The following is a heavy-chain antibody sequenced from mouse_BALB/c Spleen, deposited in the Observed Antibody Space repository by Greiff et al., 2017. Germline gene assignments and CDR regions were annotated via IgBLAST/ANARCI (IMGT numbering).Heavy chain of an antibody. CDR2: ISRGSSTI. D-gene: IGHD2-1*01. J-gene: IGHJ1*01. CDR3: ARYGNYWYFDV. Sequence: EVQVVESGGGLVQPGGSRKLSCAASGFTFSSFGMHWVRQAPEKGLEWVAYISRGSSTIYYADTVKGRFTISRDNPKNTLFLQMTSLRSEDTAMYYCARYGNYWYFDVWGAGTTVTVSS. CDR1: GFTFSSFG. V-gene: IGHV5-17*02.